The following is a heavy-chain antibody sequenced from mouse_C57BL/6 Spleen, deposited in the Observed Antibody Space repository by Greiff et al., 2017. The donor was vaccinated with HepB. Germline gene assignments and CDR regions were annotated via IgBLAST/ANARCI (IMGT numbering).Heavy chain of an antibody. CDR2: ISNGGGST. V-gene: IGHV5-12*01. J-gene: IGHJ4*01. CDR3: ARRYGSRDYAMDY. D-gene: IGHD1-1*01. Sequence: EVQLVESGGGLVQPGGSLKLSCAASGFTFSDYYMYWVRQTPEKRLEWVAYISNGGGSTYYPDTVKGRFTISRDNAKNTLYLQMSRLKSEDTAMYYCARRYGSRDYAMDYWGQGTSVTVSS. CDR1: GFTFSDYY.